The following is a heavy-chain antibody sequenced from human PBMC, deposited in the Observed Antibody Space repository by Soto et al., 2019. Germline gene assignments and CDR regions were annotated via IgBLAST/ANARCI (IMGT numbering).Heavy chain of an antibody. J-gene: IGHJ4*02. CDR3: VSLVGTVN. CDR2: IKEDGTRQ. CDR1: GFPFSAYW. V-gene: IGHV3-7*03. Sequence: PGGSLRLSCAASGFPFSAYWMTWVRQAPGKGLEWVATIKEDGTRQHYEDSVKGRFTISRDNAKNAMYLQLNNLKTEDTALYYCVSLVGTVNWGQGTLVTVSS. D-gene: IGHD2-21*01.